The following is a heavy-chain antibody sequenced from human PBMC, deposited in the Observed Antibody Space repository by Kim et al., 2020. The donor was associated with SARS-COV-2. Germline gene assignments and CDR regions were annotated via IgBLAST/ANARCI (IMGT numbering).Heavy chain of an antibody. CDR2: ISSSSSTI. Sequence: GGSLRLSCAASGFTFSSYSMNWVRQAPGKGLEWVSYISSSSSTIYYADSVKGRFTISRDNAKNSLYLQMNSLRDEDTAVYYCARVGGLVPAPRSMDVWGQGTTVTVSS. CDR1: GFTFSSYS. J-gene: IGHJ6*02. V-gene: IGHV3-48*02. CDR3: ARVGGLVPAPRSMDV. D-gene: IGHD2-2*01.